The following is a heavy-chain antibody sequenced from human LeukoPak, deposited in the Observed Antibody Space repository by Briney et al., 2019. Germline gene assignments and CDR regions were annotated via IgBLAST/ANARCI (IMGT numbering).Heavy chain of an antibody. Sequence: GGSLRLSCAASGFTFDSYGMNWVRQAPGKGLEWVSYISSSGSTIYYADSVKGRFTISRDNAKNSLYLQMNSLRAEDTAVYYCVELGITIIGGVWGKGTTVTISS. CDR1: GFTFDSYG. CDR3: VELGITIIGGV. CDR2: ISSSGSTI. J-gene: IGHJ6*04. D-gene: IGHD3-10*02. V-gene: IGHV3-48*03.